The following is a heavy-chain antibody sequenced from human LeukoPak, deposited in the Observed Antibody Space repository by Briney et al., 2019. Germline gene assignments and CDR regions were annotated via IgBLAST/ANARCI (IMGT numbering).Heavy chain of an antibody. CDR1: GGSISSGDYY. D-gene: IGHD1-1*01. J-gene: IGHJ4*02. Sequence: SETLSLTCTVSGGSISSGDYYWSWIRQPPGKGLEWIGYIYYSGSTYYNPSLKSRVTISVDTSKNQFSLKLSSVTAADTAVYYCARGAERDYFDYWGQGTLVTVSS. V-gene: IGHV4-30-4*08. CDR2: IYYSGST. CDR3: ARGAERDYFDY.